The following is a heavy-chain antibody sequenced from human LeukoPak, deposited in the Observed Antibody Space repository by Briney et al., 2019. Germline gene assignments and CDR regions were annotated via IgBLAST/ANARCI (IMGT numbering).Heavy chain of an antibody. D-gene: IGHD1-26*01. V-gene: IGHV4-61*01. J-gene: IGHJ4*02. Sequence: SETLSLTCTVSGGSVSSGNYYWGWIRQPPGKGLEWIGYIYYSGSTNNNPSLKSRVTISVDTSKNQFSLKLGSVTAADTAVYYCARVAGRSYYFDYWGQGTLVTVSS. CDR3: ARVAGRSYYFDY. CDR1: GGSVSSGNYY. CDR2: IYYSGST.